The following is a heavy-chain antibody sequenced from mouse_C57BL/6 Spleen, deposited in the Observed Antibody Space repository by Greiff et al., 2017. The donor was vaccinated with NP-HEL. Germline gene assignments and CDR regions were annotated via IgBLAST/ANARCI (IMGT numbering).Heavy chain of an antibody. CDR2: INPSSGYT. J-gene: IGHJ2*01. Sequence: QVQLKQSGAELAKPGASVKLSCKASGYTFTSYWMHWVKQRPGQGLEWIGYINPSSGYTKYNQKFKDKATLTADKSSSTAYMQLSSLTYEDSAVYYCARRAVVATYYFDYWGQGTTLTVSS. D-gene: IGHD1-1*01. V-gene: IGHV1-7*01. CDR1: GYTFTSYW. CDR3: ARRAVVATYYFDY.